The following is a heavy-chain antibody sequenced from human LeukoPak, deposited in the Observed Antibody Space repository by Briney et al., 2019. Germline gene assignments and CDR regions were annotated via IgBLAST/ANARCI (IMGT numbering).Heavy chain of an antibody. J-gene: IGHJ3*02. D-gene: IGHD1-26*01. CDR1: GLTFRSYW. V-gene: IGHV3-30-3*01. CDR2: ISYDGTTK. Sequence: GGSLRLSCAASGLTFRSYWMSWVRQAPGKGLEWVAVISYDGTTKYHADSVKGRFTISRDNSKNTLYLQMNTLRAEDTAVYYCARVRIVGSTYDAFDIWGQGTMVTVSS. CDR3: ARVRIVGSTYDAFDI.